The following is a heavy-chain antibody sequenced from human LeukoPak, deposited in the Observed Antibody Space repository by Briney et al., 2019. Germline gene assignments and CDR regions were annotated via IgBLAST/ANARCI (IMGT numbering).Heavy chain of an antibody. CDR3: ARERLRIHAFDI. D-gene: IGHD6-25*01. CDR1: GGSISSYY. J-gene: IGHJ3*02. V-gene: IGHV4-59*01. CDR2: IYYSGST. Sequence: PSETLSLTCTVSGGSISSYYWSWIRQPPGKGLEWIGYIYYSGSTNYNPSLKSRVTISVDTSKNQFSLKLSSVTAADTAVYYCARERLRIHAFDIWGQGTMVTVSS.